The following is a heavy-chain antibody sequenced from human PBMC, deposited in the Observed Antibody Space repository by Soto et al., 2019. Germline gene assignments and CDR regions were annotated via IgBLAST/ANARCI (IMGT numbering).Heavy chain of an antibody. V-gene: IGHV3-30*18. CDR1: GVTCSSYG. Sequence: GGSLILSCASSGVTCSSYGMHWVRQDPGKGLEWVAVISYDGSNKYYADSVKGRFTISRDNSKNTLYLQMNSLRAEDTAVYYCAKDHSSGWSQTKDYYYYGMDVWGQGTKVTVS. CDR2: ISYDGSNK. J-gene: IGHJ6*02. CDR3: AKDHSSGWSQTKDYYYYGMDV. D-gene: IGHD6-19*01.